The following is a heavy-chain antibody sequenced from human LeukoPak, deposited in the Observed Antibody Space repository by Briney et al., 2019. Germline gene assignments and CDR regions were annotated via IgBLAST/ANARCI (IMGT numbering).Heavy chain of an antibody. CDR3: AESISAAGHGWFNP. Sequence: SETLSLTCTVSGGSISRSTYYWGWIRQPPGKGLEWIGSTYSSGNTYYNPSLKSRVTISVDTSKKQFSLKLSSVTAADTAVYYCAESISAAGHGWFNPWGQGTLVTVSS. V-gene: IGHV4-39*01. CDR1: GGSISRSTYY. J-gene: IGHJ5*02. D-gene: IGHD6-13*01. CDR2: TYSSGNT.